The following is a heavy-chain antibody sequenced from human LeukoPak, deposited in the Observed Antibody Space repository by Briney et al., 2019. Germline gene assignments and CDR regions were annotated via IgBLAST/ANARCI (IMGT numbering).Heavy chain of an antibody. J-gene: IGHJ4*02. V-gene: IGHV1-18*01. Sequence: ASVKVSCKASGYTFTSYGISWVRQAPGQGLEWMGWISVYNGHTNYAQKLQGRVTMTTDTSTSTAYMELRSLRSDDTAVYYCARVQSDSSGYCYDYWGQGTLVTVSS. D-gene: IGHD3-22*01. CDR3: ARVQSDSSGYCYDY. CDR1: GYTFTSYG. CDR2: ISVYNGHT.